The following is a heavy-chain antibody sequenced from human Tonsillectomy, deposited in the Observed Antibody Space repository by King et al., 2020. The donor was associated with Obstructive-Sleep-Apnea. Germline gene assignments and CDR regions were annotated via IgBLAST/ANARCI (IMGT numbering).Heavy chain of an antibody. CDR3: ARIPPAGSVSEFDY. D-gene: IGHD3-10*01. CDR2: IDWDDDK. Sequence: TLKESGPALVKPTQTLTLTCTFSGFSLSTSRMCVTWIRQPPGKALEWLARIDWDDDKYYSTSLKTRLTISKDTSKNQVVLTMTNMDPVDTATYYCARIPPAGSVSEFDYWGQGTLVTVSS. CDR1: GFSLSTSRMC. V-gene: IGHV2-70*11. J-gene: IGHJ4*02.